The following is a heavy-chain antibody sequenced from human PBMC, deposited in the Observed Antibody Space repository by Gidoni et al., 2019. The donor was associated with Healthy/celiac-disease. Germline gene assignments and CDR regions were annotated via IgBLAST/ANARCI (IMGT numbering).Heavy chain of an antibody. V-gene: IGHV4-34*01. D-gene: IGHD5-12*01. CDR3: ARGKGRWLQPAKGFDP. CDR1: GGSFSGYY. CDR2: INHSGST. Sequence: GGSFSGYYWSWIRQPPGKGLEWIGEINHSGSTNYNPSLKSRVTISVDTLNQFSLKLSSVTAADTAVYYCARGKGRWLQPAKGFDPWGQGTLVTVSS. J-gene: IGHJ5*02.